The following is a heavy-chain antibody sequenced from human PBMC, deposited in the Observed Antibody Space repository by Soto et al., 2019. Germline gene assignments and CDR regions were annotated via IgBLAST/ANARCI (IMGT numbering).Heavy chain of an antibody. J-gene: IGHJ4*02. CDR1: GFTFSSYA. CDR3: AKFPTVTTVDY. Sequence: VGSLRLSCAASGFTFSSYAMSWVRQAPGKGLEWVSAISGSGGSTYYADSVKGRFTISRDNSKTTLYLQMNSLRAEDTAVYYCAKFPTVTTVDYWGQGTLVTVSS. V-gene: IGHV3-23*01. CDR2: ISGSGGST. D-gene: IGHD4-17*01.